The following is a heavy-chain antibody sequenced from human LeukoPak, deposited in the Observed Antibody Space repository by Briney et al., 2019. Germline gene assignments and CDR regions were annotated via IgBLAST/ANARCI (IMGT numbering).Heavy chain of an antibody. D-gene: IGHD3-10*01. CDR1: GFTVSSNY. Sequence: GGSLRLSCAASGFTVSSNYMSWVRQSPGKGLEWVSVMYSGGSTYYADSVKGRFTISRDNSKNTLYLQMSSLRAEDTAVYYCAKGYGSEHSYYYYYMDVWGKGTMVTISS. CDR2: MYSGGST. J-gene: IGHJ6*03. V-gene: IGHV3-53*05. CDR3: AKGYGSEHSYYYYYMDV.